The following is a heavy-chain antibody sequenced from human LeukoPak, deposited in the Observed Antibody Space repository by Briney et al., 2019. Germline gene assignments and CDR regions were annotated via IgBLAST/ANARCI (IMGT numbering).Heavy chain of an antibody. CDR3: ARDLGGIVVEPATFDY. Sequence: ALVKVSCKASGYTFTGYYMHWVRQAPGQGLECRGWINPNSGGTNYAQKFQGRVTMTRDTSISTAYMELSRLRSDDTAVYYCARDLGGIVVEPATFDYWGQGTLVTVSS. D-gene: IGHD2-2*01. CDR1: GYTFTGYY. V-gene: IGHV1-2*02. J-gene: IGHJ4*02. CDR2: INPNSGGT.